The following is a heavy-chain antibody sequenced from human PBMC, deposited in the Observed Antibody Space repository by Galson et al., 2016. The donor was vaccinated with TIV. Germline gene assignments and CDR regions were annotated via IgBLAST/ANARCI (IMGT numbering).Heavy chain of an antibody. Sequence: PALVKPTQTLTLTCTFSGFSLSTSGVAVGWIRQPPGKALEWLALIYWDDDKRYRPSLKSRLTITKDTPKNRVLLTVTNLDPEDTATYYCAHRRSVASAVLDAFDIWGPGTVVTVSS. CDR3: AHRRSVASAVLDAFDI. CDR2: IYWDDDK. V-gene: IGHV2-5*02. CDR1: GFSLSTSGVA. J-gene: IGHJ3*02. D-gene: IGHD2-2*01.